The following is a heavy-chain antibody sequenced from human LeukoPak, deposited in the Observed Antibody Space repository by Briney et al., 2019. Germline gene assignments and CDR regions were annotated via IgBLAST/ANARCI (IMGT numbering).Heavy chain of an antibody. CDR2: FSSRGSPI. CDR1: GFTFSIYE. CDR3: ARDGIAVAGTNY. D-gene: IGHD6-19*01. V-gene: IGHV3-48*03. J-gene: IGHJ4*02. Sequence: GGSLRLSCAASGFTFSIYEMNWVRQAPGKGLEWVSYFSSRGSPIYYADSVKGRFTISTCHAKNSPYLQMNRLRGTHTSFYYCARDGIAVAGTNYWGQGTLVTVSS.